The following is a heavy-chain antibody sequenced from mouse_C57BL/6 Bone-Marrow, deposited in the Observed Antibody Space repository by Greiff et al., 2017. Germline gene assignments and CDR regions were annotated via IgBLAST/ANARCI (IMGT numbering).Heavy chain of an antibody. J-gene: IGHJ4*01. Sequence: EVKVEESGAELVRPGASVKLSCTASGFNIKDDYMHWVKQRPEQGLEWIGWIGPENGDTEYATKFQGKDTITANTYSNTAYLQLSSLTSEDTADYYCTRAYYSNCHYAKDYWGQGTSVTVSS. D-gene: IGHD2-5*01. CDR1: GFNIKDDY. CDR3: TRAYYSNCHYAKDY. CDR2: IGPENGDT. V-gene: IGHV14-4*01.